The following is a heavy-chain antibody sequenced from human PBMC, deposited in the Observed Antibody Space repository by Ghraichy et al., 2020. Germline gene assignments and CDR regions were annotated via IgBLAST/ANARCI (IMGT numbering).Heavy chain of an antibody. J-gene: IGHJ6*02. CDR1: GFTFSSYS. D-gene: IGHD3-9*01. V-gene: IGHV3-48*02. CDR3: ARGGDDILTGYYSGWETDYYGMDV. CDR2: ISSSSSTI. Sequence: LSLTCAASGFTFSSYSMNWVRQAPGKGLEWVSYISSSSSTIYYADSVKGRFTISRDNAKNSLYLQMNSLRDEDTAVYYCARGGDDILTGYYSGWETDYYGMDVWGQGTTVTVSS.